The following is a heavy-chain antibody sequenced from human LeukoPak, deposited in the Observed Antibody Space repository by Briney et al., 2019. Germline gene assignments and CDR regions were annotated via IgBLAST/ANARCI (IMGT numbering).Heavy chain of an antibody. CDR1: GFSFGTSS. J-gene: IGHJ6*02. V-gene: IGHV3-64D*06. CDR3: VKDPFFHYGMDL. D-gene: IGHD3-16*01. CDR2: IHHDGSGT. Sequence: GGSLRLSCLASGFSFGTSSMHWIRQTPGKGLEYVSAIHHDGSGTFYTDSVKDRFTISRDNSKNTLYLQMRSLRTEDTAVYYCVKDPFFHYGMDLWGQGTTVTVSS.